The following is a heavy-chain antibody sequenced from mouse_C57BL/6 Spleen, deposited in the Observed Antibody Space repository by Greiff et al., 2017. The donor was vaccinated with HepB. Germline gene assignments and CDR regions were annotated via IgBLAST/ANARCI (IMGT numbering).Heavy chain of an antibody. CDR2: IYPGDGDT. CDR1: GYAFSSYW. CDR3: ARKKGYGYEAWLAY. D-gene: IGHD2-2*01. J-gene: IGHJ3*01. V-gene: IGHV1-80*01. Sequence: VQLQQSGAELVKPGASVKISCKASGYAFSSYWMNWVKQRPGKGVEWIGQIYPGDGDTNNNGKFKGKATLTADKSSSTAYMQLSSLTSEDSAVYFCARKKGYGYEAWLAYWGQGTLVTVSA.